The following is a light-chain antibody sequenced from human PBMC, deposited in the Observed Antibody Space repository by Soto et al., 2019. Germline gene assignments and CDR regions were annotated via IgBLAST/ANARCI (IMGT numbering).Light chain of an antibody. V-gene: IGKV3-20*01. Sequence: EVVLTQSPGTLSLSLGEKATLSCRASQSVTAFLAWYQQKPGQAPRLLIYGASGRATGIPDRFSGSGSGTDFTITISKLEPDDFAVYYCQQYAGSPLTCGGGTKVEFK. J-gene: IGKJ4*01. CDR2: GAS. CDR1: QSVTAF. CDR3: QQYAGSPLT.